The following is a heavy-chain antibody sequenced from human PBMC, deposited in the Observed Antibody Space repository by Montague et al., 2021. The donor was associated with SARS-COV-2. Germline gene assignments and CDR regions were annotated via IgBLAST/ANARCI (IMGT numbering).Heavy chain of an antibody. V-gene: IGHV3-48*03. D-gene: IGHD3-3*01. J-gene: IGHJ4*02. CDR1: GFTFSSYE. Sequence: SLRLSCAASGFTFSSYEINWVRQAPGKGLEWVSYITHSGSTICYADSVKGRFTISRDNAKNSLYLQMSSLRAEDTAVYYCARQHDLWNGYFDYWGQGTLVTVSS. CDR2: ITHSGSTI. CDR3: ARQHDLWNGYFDY.